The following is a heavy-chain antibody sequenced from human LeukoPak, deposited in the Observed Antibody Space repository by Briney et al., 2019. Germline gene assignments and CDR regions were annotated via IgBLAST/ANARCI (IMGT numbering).Heavy chain of an antibody. V-gene: IGHV3-74*01. D-gene: IGHD6-6*01. CDR1: RFTFSTYW. CDR2: INSDGSST. CDR3: ARLYDSSSPLPGY. Sequence: GGSLRLSCAASRFTFSTYWMHWVRQAPGKGLVWVSRINSDGSSTGYADSVKGRFTISRDNAKNTLYLQMNSLRAEDTAVYYCARLYDSSSPLPGYWGQGTLVTVSS. J-gene: IGHJ4*02.